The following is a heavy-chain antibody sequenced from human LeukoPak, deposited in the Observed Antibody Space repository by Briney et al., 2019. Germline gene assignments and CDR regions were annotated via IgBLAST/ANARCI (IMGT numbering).Heavy chain of an antibody. D-gene: IGHD1-20*01. CDR3: ARALYSWNDVL. CDR2: IGSDGGGT. J-gene: IGHJ4*02. CDR1: GVPVSDYY. V-gene: IGHV3-74*01. Sequence: GGSLRLSCAASGVPVSDYYTHWVRQAPGKGPVWVSRIGSDGGGTSYADSVKGRFTISRDNAKNTVYLQMSSLRGEDTAMYYCARALYSWNDVLWGQGTLVTVSS.